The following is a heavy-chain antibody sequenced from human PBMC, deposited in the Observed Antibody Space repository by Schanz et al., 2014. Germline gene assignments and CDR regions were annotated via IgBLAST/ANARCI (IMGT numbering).Heavy chain of an antibody. V-gene: IGHV3-48*01. CDR3: AKGRFGELSAFDI. Sequence: EVQLMESGGGLVKPGGSLRLSCAASGITFSSHSFNWVRQAPGKGLEWISYITYNGGTIYYADSVKGRFTISRDNAKNSLYLEMNSLRAEDTALYYCAKGRFGELSAFDIWGQGTMVTVSS. D-gene: IGHD3-10*01. CDR1: GITFSSHS. J-gene: IGHJ3*02. CDR2: ITYNGGTI.